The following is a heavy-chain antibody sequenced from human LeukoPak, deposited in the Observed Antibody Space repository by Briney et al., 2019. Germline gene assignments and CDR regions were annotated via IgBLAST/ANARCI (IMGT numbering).Heavy chain of an antibody. V-gene: IGHV3-23*01. J-gene: IGHJ4*02. CDR2: ITSISNT. Sequence: GGSLILSCAASGFTFRSHAMSWVRQAPGKGLEWVSTITSISNTYYPDSVKGRFTISRDNSRDTLYLQMNTLRAEDTAIYYCAHRTAFDSWGQGTLVTVSS. CDR1: GFTFRSHA. CDR3: AHRTAFDS. D-gene: IGHD1-14*01.